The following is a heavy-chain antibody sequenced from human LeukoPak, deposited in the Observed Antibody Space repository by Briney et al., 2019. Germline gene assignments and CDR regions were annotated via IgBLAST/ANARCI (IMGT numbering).Heavy chain of an antibody. V-gene: IGHV4-30-2*01. Sequence: SQTLSLTCAVSGGSISSGGYSWSWIRQPPGKGLEWIGYIYHSGSTYYNPSLKSRVTISVDTSKSQFSLKLSSVTAADTAVYYCARGTYYDFWSGYYYDYWGQGTLVTVSS. CDR2: IYHSGST. J-gene: IGHJ4*02. CDR1: GGSISSGGYS. D-gene: IGHD3-3*01. CDR3: ARGTYYDFWSGYYYDY.